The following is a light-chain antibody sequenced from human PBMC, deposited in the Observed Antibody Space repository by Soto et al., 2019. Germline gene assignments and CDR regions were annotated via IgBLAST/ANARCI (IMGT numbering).Light chain of an antibody. CDR2: DAS. V-gene: IGKV3-11*01. J-gene: IGKJ5*01. CDR3: QQRSNWPPLIT. Sequence: EIVLTQSPATLSSSPGETATLSCRASQYVGTRLAWYQHKPGQAPRLLIYDASNRATGIPARFSGSGSGTDFTLTISSLEPEDFAVYYCQQRSNWPPLITFGQGTRLEIK. CDR1: QYVGTR.